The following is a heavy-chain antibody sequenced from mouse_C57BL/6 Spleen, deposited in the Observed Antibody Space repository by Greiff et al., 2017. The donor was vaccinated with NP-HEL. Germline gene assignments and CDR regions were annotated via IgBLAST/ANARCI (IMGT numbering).Heavy chain of an antibody. CDR1: GFTFSDYY. Sequence: EVMLVESGGGLVQPGGSLKLSCAASGFTFSDYYMYWVRQTPEQRLEWVAYISNGGSSTYYPDTVKGRFTLSSDNAKNTLYLQMSRLQSEDTAMYYWARSRITTVVADWYIDVWGTGTTVTVSS. J-gene: IGHJ1*03. CDR3: ARSRITTVVADWYIDV. D-gene: IGHD1-1*01. CDR2: ISNGGSST. V-gene: IGHV5-12*01.